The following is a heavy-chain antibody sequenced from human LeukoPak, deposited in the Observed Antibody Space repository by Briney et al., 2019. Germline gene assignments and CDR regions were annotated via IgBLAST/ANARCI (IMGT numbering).Heavy chain of an antibody. D-gene: IGHD6-19*01. V-gene: IGHV3-30*18. CDR1: GFTFSSYG. J-gene: IGHJ4*02. CDR3: AKDDEIAVADY. Sequence: HTGGSLRLSCAASGFTFSSYGMHWVRQAPGKGLEWVAVISYDGSNKYYADSVKGRFTISRDNSKNTLYLQMNSLRAEDTAVYYCAKDDEIAVADYWGQGTLVTVSS. CDR2: ISYDGSNK.